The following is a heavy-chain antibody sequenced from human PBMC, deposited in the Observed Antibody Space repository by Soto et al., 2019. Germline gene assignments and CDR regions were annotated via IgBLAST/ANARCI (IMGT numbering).Heavy chain of an antibody. CDR2: IIPILGIA. Sequence: ASVKVSCKASGCTFSSYTISWLRQAPGQGLEWMGRIIPILGIANYAQKFQGRVTITADKSTSTAYMELSSLRSEDTAVYYCARERNSGPWTDDAFDIWGQGTMVTVSS. CDR1: GCTFSSYT. V-gene: IGHV1-69*04. D-gene: IGHD3-10*01. J-gene: IGHJ3*02. CDR3: ARERNSGPWTDDAFDI.